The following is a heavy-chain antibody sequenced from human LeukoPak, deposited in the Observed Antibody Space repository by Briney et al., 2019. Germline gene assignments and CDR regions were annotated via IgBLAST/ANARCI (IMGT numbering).Heavy chain of an antibody. J-gene: IGHJ5*02. D-gene: IGHD2-15*01. CDR2: INPNSGGT. V-gene: IGHV1-2*04. CDR3: ARGHSYCSGGSCQWYNWFDP. CDR1: GYTFTGYY. Sequence: GASVKVSCKASGYTFTGYYMHWVRHAPGQGLEWMGWINPNSGGTNYAQKFQGWVTMTRDTSISTAYMELSRLRSDDTAVYYCARGHSYCSGGSCQWYNWFDPWGQGTLVTVSS.